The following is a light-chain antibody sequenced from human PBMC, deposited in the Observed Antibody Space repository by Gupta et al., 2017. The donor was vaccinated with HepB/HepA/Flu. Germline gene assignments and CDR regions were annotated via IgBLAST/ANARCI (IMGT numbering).Light chain of an antibody. CDR2: AAS. V-gene: IGKV1-39*01. J-gene: IGKJ2*01. CDR1: QSISSY. Sequence: DIQMTQSPSSLSASVGDRVTITCRASQSISSYLNWYQQKPGKAPKLLIYAASSLQSGVPSRFSGSRSGTDSTLTISSLQPEDFATYYCQQSYSTLYTFGQGTKLEIK. CDR3: QQSYSTLYT.